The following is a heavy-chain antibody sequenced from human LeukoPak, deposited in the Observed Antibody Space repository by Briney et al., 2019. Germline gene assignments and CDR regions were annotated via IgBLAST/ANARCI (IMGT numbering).Heavy chain of an antibody. CDR1: GGSISSNTYY. Sequence: SETLSLTCTVSGGSISSNTYYWAWIRQPPGKGLEWIGSIYYSGSTYFNPSLKSRVTISIDTSKNQFSLKLSSVTAADTAVYYCARGGTMQRWYETSEDFDYWGQGTLVTVPS. D-gene: IGHD4-23*01. J-gene: IGHJ4*02. CDR3: ARGGTMQRWYETSEDFDY. V-gene: IGHV4-39*07. CDR2: IYYSGST.